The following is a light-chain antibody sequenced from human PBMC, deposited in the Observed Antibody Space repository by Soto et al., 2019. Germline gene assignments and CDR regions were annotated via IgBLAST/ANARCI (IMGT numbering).Light chain of an antibody. Sequence: EIVLTQSPGTLSLSPGERATLSCRASQSVSSSNLAWYQQKPGQAPRLLIYGASSRATGIPDRFSGSGSGTDFTLTISRLEPEDFAVYFCQPYGSSRTFGQGTKVDIK. CDR3: QPYGSSRT. V-gene: IGKV3-20*01. CDR2: GAS. J-gene: IGKJ1*01. CDR1: QSVSSSN.